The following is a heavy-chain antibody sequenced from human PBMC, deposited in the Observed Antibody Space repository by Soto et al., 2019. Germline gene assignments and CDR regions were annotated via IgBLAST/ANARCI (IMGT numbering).Heavy chain of an antibody. Sequence: AASVKVSCKASGGTFSSYAISWVRQAPGQGLEWMGGIIPIFGTANYAQKFQGRVTITADESTSTAYMELSSLRSEDTAVYYCARDDGYFYDSSSYYFFDYCGQGTLVTVSS. V-gene: IGHV1-69*13. J-gene: IGHJ4*02. CDR1: GGTFSSYA. CDR3: ARDDGYFYDSSSYYFFDY. CDR2: IIPIFGTA. D-gene: IGHD3-22*01.